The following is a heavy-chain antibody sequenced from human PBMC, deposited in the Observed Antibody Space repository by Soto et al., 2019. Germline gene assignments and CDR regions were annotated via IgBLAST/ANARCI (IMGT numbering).Heavy chain of an antibody. D-gene: IGHD2-2*01. Sequence: SETLSLTCTVSGGSISSSSYYWGWIAHPPGKGWEWLGGTYYSGSTSLTPSLRVRVTLSVEPSKNQFSLKLSSVTAADTAVYYCARHRLGYCSSTSCPHSAGSYGMDVWGQGTTVTVSS. J-gene: IGHJ6*02. CDR3: ARHRLGYCSSTSCPHSAGSYGMDV. CDR2: TYYSGST. V-gene: IGHV4-39*01. CDR1: GGSISSSSYY.